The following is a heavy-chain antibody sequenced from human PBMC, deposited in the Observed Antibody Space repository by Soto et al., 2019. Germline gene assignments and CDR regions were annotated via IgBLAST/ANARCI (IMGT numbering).Heavy chain of an antibody. CDR3: GRGRSGQIVVFY. CDR2: IGPESGAT. D-gene: IGHD1-26*01. V-gene: IGHV1-2*02. CDR1: GYTFTGHY. J-gene: IGHJ4*02. Sequence: RASVKVSCKTSGYTFTGHYIHWVRQAPQQGPEWVGEIGPESGATRYAQKFRGRVTMTMDTSITTVYMELKNLSPDDTAVYYCGRGRSGQIVVFYWGQGSLVTVSS.